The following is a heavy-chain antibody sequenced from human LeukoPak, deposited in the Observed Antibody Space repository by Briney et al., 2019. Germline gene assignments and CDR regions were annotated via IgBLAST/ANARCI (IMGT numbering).Heavy chain of an antibody. CDR3: ARGSTHYDFWSGYYGGAYYYYYMDV. Sequence: SETLSLTCTVSGGSISSYYWSWIRQPAGKGLEWIGRIYTSGSTNYNPSLKSRVTMSVDTSKNQFSLKLSSVTAADTAVYYCARGSTHYDFWSGYYGGAYYYYYMDVWGKGTTVTVSS. CDR1: GGSISSYY. J-gene: IGHJ6*03. V-gene: IGHV4-4*07. D-gene: IGHD3-3*01. CDR2: IYTSGST.